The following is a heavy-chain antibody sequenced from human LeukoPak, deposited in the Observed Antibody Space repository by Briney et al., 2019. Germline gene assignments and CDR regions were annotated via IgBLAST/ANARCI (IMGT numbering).Heavy chain of an antibody. CDR3: ARRTAGFGSPWYFDL. V-gene: IGHV4-59*01. CDR1: GGSISSYY. J-gene: IGHJ2*01. CDR2: IYYSGST. Sequence: SETLSLTCTVSGGSISSYYWSWIRQPPGKGLEWIGYIYYSGSTNYNPSLKSRVTISVDTSKNQFSLKLSSVTAADTAVYYCARRTAGFGSPWYFDLWGRGTLVTVSS. D-gene: IGHD1-26*01.